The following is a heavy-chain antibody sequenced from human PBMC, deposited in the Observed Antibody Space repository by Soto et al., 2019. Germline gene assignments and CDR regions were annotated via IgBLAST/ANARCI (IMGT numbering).Heavy chain of an antibody. Sequence: HLVESGGDLVKPGGSLRLSCAATGFMFSSAWMSWVRQAPGKGLDWVGRIKSKRDGGTTDYDPPVKGRLVISRDDSTNTLYLQMYSLKTDDTAVYYCVEGGKDFWCQGTLVAVSS. CDR3: VEGGKDF. J-gene: IGHJ4*02. D-gene: IGHD1-26*01. CDR2: IKSKRDGGTT. V-gene: IGHV3-15*01. CDR1: GFMFSSAW.